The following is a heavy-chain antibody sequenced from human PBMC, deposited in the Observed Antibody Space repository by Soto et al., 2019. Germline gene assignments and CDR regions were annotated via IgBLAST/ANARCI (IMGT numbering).Heavy chain of an antibody. CDR1: GGTFSSYA. D-gene: IGHD5-18*01. CDR3: ARGAIVVFWFDP. Sequence: QVQLVQSGAEVKKPGSSVKVSCKASGGTFSSYAISWVRQAPGQGLEWMGGIIPIFGTANYAQKFQGRVTITADNSRSTAYGGGGGWGFEDPAVYYCARGAIVVFWFDPWAQGPLVTVSS. J-gene: IGHJ5*02. CDR2: IIPIFGTA. V-gene: IGHV1-69*06.